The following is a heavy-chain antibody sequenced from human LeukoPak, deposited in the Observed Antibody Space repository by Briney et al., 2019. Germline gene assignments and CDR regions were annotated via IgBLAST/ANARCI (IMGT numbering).Heavy chain of an antibody. CDR1: GFPFSSYS. V-gene: IGHV3-64D*09. CDR2: ITSNGGST. J-gene: IGHJ4*02. Sequence: PGGSLRLSCAAPGFPFSSYSMNWVRQAPGKGLEYVSAITSNGGSTYHADSVKGRFTISRDNSKNTLYLQMSSLRPEDTAVYYCGGSSGWYLDYWGQGTLVTVSS. D-gene: IGHD6-25*01. CDR3: GGSSGWYLDY.